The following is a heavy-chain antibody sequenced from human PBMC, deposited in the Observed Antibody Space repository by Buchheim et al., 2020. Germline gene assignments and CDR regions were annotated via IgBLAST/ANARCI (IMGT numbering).Heavy chain of an antibody. V-gene: IGHV3-30*18. Sequence: QVQLVESGGGVVQPGRSLRLSCAASGFTFSSYGMHWVRQAPGKGLEWVAVISYDGSNKYYADSVKGRFTISRDNSKNTLYLKMNSLRAEDTAVYYCANLDSGSYYWPFDYWGQGTL. CDR1: GFTFSSYG. CDR2: ISYDGSNK. D-gene: IGHD1-26*01. CDR3: ANLDSGSYYWPFDY. J-gene: IGHJ4*02.